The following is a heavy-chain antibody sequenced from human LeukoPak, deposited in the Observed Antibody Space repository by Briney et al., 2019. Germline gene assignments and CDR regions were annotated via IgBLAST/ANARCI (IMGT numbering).Heavy chain of an antibody. CDR3: ARGAYYGSETFDY. CDR1: GGSISSYY. J-gene: IGHJ4*02. V-gene: IGHV4-59*01. Sequence: PSETLSLTCTVSGGSISSYYWSWIRQPPGKGLEWIGHIYYSGSTNYNPSLKSRVTISVDTSKNQFSLKLSSVTAADTAVYYCARGAYYGSETFDYWGQGTLVTVSS. D-gene: IGHD3-10*01. CDR2: IYYSGST.